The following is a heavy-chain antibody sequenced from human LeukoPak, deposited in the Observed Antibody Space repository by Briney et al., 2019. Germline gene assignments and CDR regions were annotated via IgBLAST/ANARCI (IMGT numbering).Heavy chain of an antibody. CDR3: VKEGGSSWYYFDY. CDR2: ISGSGADT. D-gene: IGHD6-13*01. V-gene: IGHV3-23*01. Sequence: GGSLRLSCGASGFTFSSYAMSWVRQAPGKGLEWVSVISGSGADTHYADSVKGRFTISRDNSKNTLYLQVNSLRAEDTAVYYCVKEGGSSWYYFDYWGQGTLVTVSS. J-gene: IGHJ4*02. CDR1: GFTFSSYA.